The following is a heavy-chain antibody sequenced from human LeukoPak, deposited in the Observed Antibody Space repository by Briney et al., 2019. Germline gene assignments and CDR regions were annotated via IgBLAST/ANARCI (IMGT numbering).Heavy chain of an antibody. D-gene: IGHD1-26*01. J-gene: IGHJ4*02. CDR2: ISGSGGST. V-gene: IGHV3-23*01. Sequence: GGSLRLSCAASGFTFSSYAMSWVRQAPGKGLEWVSAISGSGGSTYYADSVKGRFTISRDNSKNTLYLQMNSLRAEDTAVHYCAKLGEWELLPYYFDYWGQGTLVTVSS. CDR1: GFTFSSYA. CDR3: AKLGEWELLPYYFDY.